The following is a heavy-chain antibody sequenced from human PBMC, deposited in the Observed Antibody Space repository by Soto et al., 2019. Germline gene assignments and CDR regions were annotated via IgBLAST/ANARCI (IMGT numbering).Heavy chain of an antibody. D-gene: IGHD3-22*01. CDR3: AKEPYYYDSSGAPFDY. CDR2: ISGSGGST. CDR1: GFTFSSYA. J-gene: IGHJ4*02. Sequence: GGSLRLSCAASGFTFSSYAMSWVRQAPGKGLEWVSAISGSGGSTYYADSVKGRFTISRDNSKNTLYLQMNSLRAEGTAVYYCAKEPYYYDSSGAPFDYWGQGTLVTVSS. V-gene: IGHV3-23*01.